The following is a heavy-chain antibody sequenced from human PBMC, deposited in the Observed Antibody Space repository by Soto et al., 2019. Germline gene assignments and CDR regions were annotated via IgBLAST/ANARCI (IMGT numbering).Heavy chain of an antibody. V-gene: IGHV1-69*13. CDR1: GGTFSSYA. D-gene: IGHD2-15*01. CDR2: IIPILGTA. J-gene: IGHJ4*02. CDR3: ARDRCSGGSCHGYFDY. Sequence: GASVKVSCKASGGTFSSYAISWVRQAPGQGLEWMGGIIPILGTANYAQKFQGRVTITADESTSTAYMELSSLRSEDTAVYYCARDRCSGGSCHGYFDYWGQGTLVTVSS.